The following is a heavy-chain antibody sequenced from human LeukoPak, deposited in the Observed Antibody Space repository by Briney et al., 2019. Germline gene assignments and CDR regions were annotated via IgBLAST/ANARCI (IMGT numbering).Heavy chain of an antibody. D-gene: IGHD3-10*01. CDR1: GFTFSSYG. V-gene: IGHV3-30*02. Sequence: GGSLRLSCAASGFTFSSYGMHWVRQAPGKGLEWVAVIWYDGSNKYYADSVKGRFTISRDNSRNTMYLQMDSLRAEDTAVYYCAKEYDSGGYGANFDYWGQGTLVTVSS. CDR2: IWYDGSNK. J-gene: IGHJ4*02. CDR3: AKEYDSGGYGANFDY.